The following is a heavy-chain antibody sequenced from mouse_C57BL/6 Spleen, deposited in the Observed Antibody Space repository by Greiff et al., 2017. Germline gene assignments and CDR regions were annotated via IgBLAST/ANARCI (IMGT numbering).Heavy chain of an antibody. CDR1: GYTFTSYW. CDR2: IDPSDSET. J-gene: IGHJ3*01. Sequence: QVHVKQPGAELVRPGSSVKLSCKASGYTFTSYWMHWVKQRPIQGLEWIGNIDPSDSETHYNQKFKDKATLTVDKSSSTAYMQLSSLTSEDSAVYYCARGDYDGSWFAYWGQGTLVTVSA. CDR3: ARGDYDGSWFAY. V-gene: IGHV1-52*01. D-gene: IGHD2-4*01.